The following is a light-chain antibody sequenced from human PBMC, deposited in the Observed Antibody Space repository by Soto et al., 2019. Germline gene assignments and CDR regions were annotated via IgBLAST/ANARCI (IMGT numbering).Light chain of an antibody. CDR1: QSISSY. CDR3: QQSYSTPPYT. V-gene: IGKV1-39*01. Sequence: IQMTQSPSSLSASVGDRVTITCRASQSISSYLNWYQQKPGKAPKLLIYAASSLQSGVPSRFSGSGSGTDLTLTISSLQPEDFATYYCQQSYSTPPYTCGQGTKVDIK. CDR2: AAS. J-gene: IGKJ2*01.